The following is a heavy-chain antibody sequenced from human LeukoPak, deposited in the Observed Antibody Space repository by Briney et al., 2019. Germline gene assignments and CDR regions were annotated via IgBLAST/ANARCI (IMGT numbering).Heavy chain of an antibody. V-gene: IGHV4-4*07. CDR1: GGSISSYY. CDR3: ARASSYYDFWSGLVFDY. D-gene: IGHD3-3*01. Sequence: PSETLSLTCTVSGGSISSYYWSWIRQPAGKGLEWIGRIYTSGSTNYNPSLKSRVTMSVDTPKNQFSLKLSSVTAADTAVYYCARASSYYDFWSGLVFDYWGQGTLVTVSS. CDR2: IYTSGST. J-gene: IGHJ4*02.